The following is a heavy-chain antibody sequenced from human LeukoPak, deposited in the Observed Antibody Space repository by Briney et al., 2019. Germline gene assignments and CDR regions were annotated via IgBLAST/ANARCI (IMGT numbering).Heavy chain of an antibody. CDR2: IYYSGST. J-gene: IGHJ6*02. V-gene: IGHV4-39*07. D-gene: IGHD3-10*01. CDR3: ASVYGSGSYAYGMDV. CDR1: GGSISSSSYY. Sequence: SETLSLTCTVSGGSISSSSYYWGWIRQPPGKGLEWIGSIYYSGSTYYNPSLKSRVTISVDTSKNQFSLKLSSVTAADTAVYYCASVYGSGSYAYGMDVWGQGTTVTVSS.